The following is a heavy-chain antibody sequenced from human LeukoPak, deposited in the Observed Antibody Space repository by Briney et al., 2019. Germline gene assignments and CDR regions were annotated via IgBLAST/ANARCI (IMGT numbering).Heavy chain of an antibody. CDR1: GYTFTGYY. CDR3: ARDLGYCSSTSCYRDY. J-gene: IGHJ4*02. D-gene: IGHD2-2*01. Sequence: ASVKVSCKASGYTFTGYYMHWVLQAPGQGLEWMGRINPNSGGTNYAQKFQGRVTMTRDTSISTAYMELSRLRSDDTAVYYCARDLGYCSSTSCYRDYWGQGTLVTVSS. CDR2: INPNSGGT. V-gene: IGHV1-2*06.